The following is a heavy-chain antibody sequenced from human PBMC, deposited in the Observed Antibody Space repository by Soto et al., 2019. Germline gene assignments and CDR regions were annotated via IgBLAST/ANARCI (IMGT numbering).Heavy chain of an antibody. CDR2: IYHSGST. V-gene: IGHV4-4*02. CDR3: ASRPDSSRKNGFDP. J-gene: IGHJ5*02. Sequence: SETMSLTCAVSGGSSISSNWWSLVRQPPGKGLEWIGEIYHSGSTNYNPSLKSRVTISVDKSKNRFSLKLSSVTAADTAVYYCASRPDSSRKNGFDPWGQGTLVTVSS. D-gene: IGHD6-13*01. CDR1: GGSSISSNW.